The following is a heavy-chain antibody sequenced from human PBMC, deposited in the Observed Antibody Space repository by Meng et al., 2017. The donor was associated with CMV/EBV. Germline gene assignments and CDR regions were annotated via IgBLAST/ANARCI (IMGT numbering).Heavy chain of an antibody. D-gene: IGHD3-16*01. CDR1: GFTASSNY. J-gene: IGHJ4*02. V-gene: IGHV3-53*01. CDR2: IYSGGST. CDR3: ARGRGGYYWGY. Sequence: GESLKISCAASGFTASSNYMSWVRQAPGKGLEWVSVIYSGGSTYYADSVKGRFTISRDNSKNTLYLQMKSLRAEDTAVYYCARGRGGYYWGYWGQGTLVTVSS.